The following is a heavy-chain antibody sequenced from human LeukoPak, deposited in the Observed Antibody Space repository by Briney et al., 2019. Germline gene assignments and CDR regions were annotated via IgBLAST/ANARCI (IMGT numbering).Heavy chain of an antibody. Sequence: GGSLRLSCATSGLSFGNYGMSWVRQAPGKGLEWVSTVSYSGDQAYYADSVKGRFTISRDSSKNTLFLHMNSLRAEDTAVYYCAKDRLVRGVMPYHFDDWGQGTLVTISS. CDR1: GLSFGNYG. J-gene: IGHJ4*02. D-gene: IGHD3-10*01. V-gene: IGHV3-23*01. CDR2: VSYSGDQA. CDR3: AKDRLVRGVMPYHFDD.